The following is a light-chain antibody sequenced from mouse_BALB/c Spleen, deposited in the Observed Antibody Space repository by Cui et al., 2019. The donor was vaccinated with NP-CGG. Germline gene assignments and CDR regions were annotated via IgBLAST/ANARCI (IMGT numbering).Light chain of an antibody. Sequence: QAVVTRESAPTTSPGETVTLTCRSSTGAVTTRNYANWVQEKPDHLFTGLIGGTNNRAPGVPARFSGSLIGDKAALTITGAQTEDEAIYFCALWYSNHWVFGGGTKLTVL. J-gene: IGLJ1*01. CDR2: GTN. CDR1: TGAVTTRNY. V-gene: IGLV1*01. CDR3: ALWYSNHWV.